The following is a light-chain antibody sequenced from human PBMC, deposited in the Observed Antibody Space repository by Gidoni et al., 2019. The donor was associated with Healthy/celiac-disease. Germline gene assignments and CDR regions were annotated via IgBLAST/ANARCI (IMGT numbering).Light chain of an antibody. CDR2: DAS. J-gene: IGKJ1*01. CDR3: HERSNRAPWT. CDR1: QSVSSY. V-gene: IGKV3-11*01. Sequence: EIVLTPSPATLSLSPGERATHSCRASQSVSSYLAWYQQKPDQAPRLLIYDASNRATGIAAKLSGSGSGTGFTLTISSLEPGDYAVYFFHERSNRAPWTFGQGTKVEIK.